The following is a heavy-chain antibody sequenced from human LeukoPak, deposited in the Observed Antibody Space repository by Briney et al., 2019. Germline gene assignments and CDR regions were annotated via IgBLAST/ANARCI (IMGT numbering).Heavy chain of an antibody. Sequence: ASVKVSCKASGYTFTGYYMHWVRQAPGQGLEWMGWMNPNSGNTGYAQKFQGRVTMTRNTSISTAYMELSRLRSDDTAVYYCAREFNYYDSSGYLDYWGQGTLVTVSS. CDR1: GYTFTGYY. J-gene: IGHJ4*02. CDR3: AREFNYYDSSGYLDY. CDR2: MNPNSGNT. V-gene: IGHV1-2*02. D-gene: IGHD3-22*01.